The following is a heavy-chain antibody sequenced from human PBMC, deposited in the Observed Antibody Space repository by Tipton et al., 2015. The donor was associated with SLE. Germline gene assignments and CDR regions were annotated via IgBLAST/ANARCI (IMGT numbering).Heavy chain of an antibody. Sequence: TLSLTCTVSGVSINSGAYYWSWIRQHPGKGLEWIGEINHSGSTNYNPSLKSRVIMSVDTSKNQFSLKLTSVTAADTAVYSCARGPYYDFWSGHFYYYMDVWGNGTTVTVSS. V-gene: IGHV4-34*01. CDR3: ARGPYYDFWSGHFYYYMDV. CDR1: GVSINSGAYY. J-gene: IGHJ6*03. D-gene: IGHD3-3*01. CDR2: INHSGST.